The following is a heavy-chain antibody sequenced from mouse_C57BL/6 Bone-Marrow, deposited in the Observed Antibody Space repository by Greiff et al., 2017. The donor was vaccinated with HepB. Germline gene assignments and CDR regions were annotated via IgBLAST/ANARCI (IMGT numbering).Heavy chain of an antibody. CDR3: ARGSSGPAWFAY. J-gene: IGHJ3*01. CDR2: IYPGSGST. V-gene: IGHV1-55*01. D-gene: IGHD3-2*02. Sequence: VQLQQPGAELVKPGASVKMSCKASGYTFTSYWITWVKQRPGQGLEWIGDIYPGSGSTNYNEKFKSKATLTVDTSSSTAYMQLSSLTSEDSAVYYGARGSSGPAWFAYWGKGTLVTVSA. CDR1: GYTFTSYW.